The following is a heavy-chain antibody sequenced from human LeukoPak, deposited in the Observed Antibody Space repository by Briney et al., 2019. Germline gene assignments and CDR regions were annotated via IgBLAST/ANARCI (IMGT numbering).Heavy chain of an antibody. J-gene: IGHJ4*02. CDR1: GGSISSGSYY. D-gene: IGHD3-22*01. CDR2: IYTSGST. V-gene: IGHV4-61*02. CDR3: ARGWWDSSAAFDY. Sequence: PSETLSLTCTVSGGSISSGSYYWSWIRQPAGKGLEWIGRIYTSGSTNYNPSLKSRVTISVDTSKNQFSLKLSSVTAADTAVYYCARGWWDSSAAFDYWGQGTLVTVSS.